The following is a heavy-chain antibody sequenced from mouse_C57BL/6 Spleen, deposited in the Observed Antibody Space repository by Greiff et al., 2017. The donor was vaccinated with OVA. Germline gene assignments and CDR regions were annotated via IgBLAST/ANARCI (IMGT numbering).Heavy chain of an antibody. J-gene: IGHJ1*03. CDR1: GFNIKDDY. D-gene: IGHD1-1*01. V-gene: IGHV14-4*01. CDR3: TLYYGSSRYFDV. CDR2: IDPENGDT. Sequence: VQLQQSGAELVRPGASVKLSCTASGFNIKDDYMHWVKQRPEQGLEWIGWIDPENGDTEYASKFQGKATITADTSSNTAYLQLSSLTSEDTAVYYCTLYYGSSRYFDVWGTGTTVTVSS.